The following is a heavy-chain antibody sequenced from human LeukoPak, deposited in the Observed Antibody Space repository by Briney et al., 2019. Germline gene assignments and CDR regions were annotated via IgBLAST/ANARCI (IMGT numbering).Heavy chain of an antibody. CDR2: ITSDAYI. D-gene: IGHD4-17*01. CDR1: GFALSSSN. V-gene: IGHV3-21*01. CDR3: ARADYGDCGVDY. Sequence: GGSLRLSCAASGFALSSSNLNWFRQAPGKGLEWVSSITSDAYIYYADSLKGRFSISRDNAKNSVYLQMISLRAEDTAVYYCARADYGDCGVDYWGQGTLVTVSS. J-gene: IGHJ4*02.